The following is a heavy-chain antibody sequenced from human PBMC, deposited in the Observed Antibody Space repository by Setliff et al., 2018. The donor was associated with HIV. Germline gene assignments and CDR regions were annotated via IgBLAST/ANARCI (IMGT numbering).Heavy chain of an antibody. CDR3: ARSSGYPHFDW. CDR2: IDRSSSTI. CDR1: GFTFSSYC. V-gene: IGHV3-48*04. J-gene: IGHJ4*02. D-gene: IGHD3-22*01. Sequence: PGGSLRLSCAASGFTFSSYCMNWVRQAPGKGLEWLSYIDRSSSTIYYADSMKGRFTISRDNAKNSLYLQMNSLRAEDTAVYYCARSSGYPHFDWWGQGTLVTVSS.